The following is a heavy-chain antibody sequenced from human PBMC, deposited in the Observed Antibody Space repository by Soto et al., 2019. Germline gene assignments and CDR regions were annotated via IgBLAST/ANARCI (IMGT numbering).Heavy chain of an antibody. CDR1: GFTVSSNY. CDR2: IYSGGST. CDR3: ARFDFGLYYDSSGYPIDY. Sequence: GGSLRLSCAASGFTVSSNYMSWVRQAPGKGLEWVSVIYSGGSTYYADSVKGRFTISRDNSKNTLYLQMNSLRAEDTAVYYCARFDFGLYYDSSGYPIDYWGQGTLVTVSS. V-gene: IGHV3-66*01. J-gene: IGHJ4*02. D-gene: IGHD3-22*01.